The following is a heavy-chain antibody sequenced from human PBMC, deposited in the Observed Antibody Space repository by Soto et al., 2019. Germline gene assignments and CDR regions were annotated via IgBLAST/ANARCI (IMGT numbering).Heavy chain of an antibody. CDR3: AKDDLTKEWDLAAAGPDY. CDR1: GFTFSSYG. V-gene: IGHV3-30*18. CDR2: ISYDGSNK. Sequence: SLRLSCAASGFTFSSYGMHWVRQAPGKGLEWVAVISYDGSNKYYADSVKGRFTISRDNSKNTLYLQMNSLRAEDTAVYYCAKDDLTKEWDLAAAGPDYWGQRTLVTVSS. D-gene: IGHD6-13*01. J-gene: IGHJ4*02.